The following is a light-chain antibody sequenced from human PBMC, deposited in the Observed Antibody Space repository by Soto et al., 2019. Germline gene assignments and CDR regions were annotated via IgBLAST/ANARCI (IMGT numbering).Light chain of an antibody. V-gene: IGKV1-39*01. CDR2: AAS. Sequence: DIQMTQSPSSLSASVGDRVTITCRASQTISTYLKWYQQKPGKAPKLLIYAASTFQGGVPSRFSGSGSGTDFTLTISSLQHEDFATYYCQQSYSSIFTFGPGTKVDIK. CDR1: QTISTY. J-gene: IGKJ3*01. CDR3: QQSYSSIFT.